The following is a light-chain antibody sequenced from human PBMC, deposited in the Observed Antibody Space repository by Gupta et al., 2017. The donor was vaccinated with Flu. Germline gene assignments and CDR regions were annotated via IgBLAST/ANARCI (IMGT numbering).Light chain of an antibody. J-gene: IGLJ3*02. CDR2: RNN. CDR3: AAWDDSLSGRV. V-gene: IGLV1-47*01. Sequence: QSVLTQPPSASGTPGQRVTISCSGSSSNIGSNYVYWYQQLPGTAPKLLIYRNNQRPSGVPDRFSGSKSGTSASLAISGLRSDDEADYCCAAWDDSLSGRVFGGGTKLTVL. CDR1: SSNIGSNY.